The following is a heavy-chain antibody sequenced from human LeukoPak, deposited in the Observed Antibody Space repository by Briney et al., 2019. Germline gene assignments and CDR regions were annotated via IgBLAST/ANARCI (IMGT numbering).Heavy chain of an antibody. J-gene: IGHJ3*02. V-gene: IGHV1-69*05. CDR3: ATSRGGVPAAIYVWEPLPEWAFDI. CDR1: GGTFSSYA. D-gene: IGHD2-2*02. Sequence: ASVTVSCKASGGTFSSYAISWVRQAPGQGLEGMGGIIPIFGTANYAQKFQGRVTITTDESTSTAYMELSSLRSEDTAVYYCATSRGGVPAAIYVWEPLPEWAFDIWGQGTMVTVSS. CDR2: IIPIFGTA.